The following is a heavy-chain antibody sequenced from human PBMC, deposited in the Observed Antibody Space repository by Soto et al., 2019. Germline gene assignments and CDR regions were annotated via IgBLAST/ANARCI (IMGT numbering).Heavy chain of an antibody. J-gene: IGHJ4*02. Sequence: ESGEGVVQPGRSLRLSCVASGFMFDSYGMHWVRQAPGKGLEWVAIILYDGSEKYHADSVKGRFTISRDNSKNTLYLQMNSLRAEDTALYYCAREPGRIAVAGFDYWGQGTLVTVSS. CDR2: ILYDGSEK. V-gene: IGHV3-33*01. CDR3: AREPGRIAVAGFDY. CDR1: GFMFDSYG. D-gene: IGHD6-19*01.